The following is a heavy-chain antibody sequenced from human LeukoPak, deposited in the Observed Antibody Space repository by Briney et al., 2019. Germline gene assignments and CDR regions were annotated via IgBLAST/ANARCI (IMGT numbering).Heavy chain of an antibody. V-gene: IGHV4-39*01. Sequence: SETQSLTCTVSGASISSSSYYWGWIRQPPGKGLEWIGSIYYSGSTYYNPSLKSRVTISVDTSKNQFSLKLSSVTAADTAVYYCAGRYCSGGSCYSGRNDAFDIWGQGTMVTVSS. CDR2: IYYSGST. CDR3: AGRYCSGGSCYSGRNDAFDI. CDR1: GASISSSSYY. J-gene: IGHJ3*02. D-gene: IGHD2-15*01.